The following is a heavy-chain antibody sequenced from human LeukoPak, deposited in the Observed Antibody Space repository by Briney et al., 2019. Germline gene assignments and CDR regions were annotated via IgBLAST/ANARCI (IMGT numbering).Heavy chain of an antibody. J-gene: IGHJ4*02. CDR3: ARMGLTAAGSADY. CDR1: GYTFTTYA. Sequence: SVKVSCKASGYTFTTYAISWVRQAPGQGLEWMGWISTYNGNTNYAQSLQGRVTMTTDTSTTTAYMELRSLRSDDTAVYYCARMGLTAAGSADYWGQGTLVTVSS. D-gene: IGHD6-13*01. V-gene: IGHV1-18*01. CDR2: ISTYNGNT.